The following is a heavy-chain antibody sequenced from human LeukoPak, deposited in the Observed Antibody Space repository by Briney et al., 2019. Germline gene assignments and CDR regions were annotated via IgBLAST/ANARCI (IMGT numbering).Heavy chain of an antibody. D-gene: IGHD3-10*01. J-gene: IGHJ4*02. Sequence: GGSLRLSCAASGFSISNDWMSWVRQAPGKGLEWIGRVKSKASGETADYAAPVKGRFTISRDDAKNTLYLQMNSLKTEDTAVYYCTLIKGWGSGSYYLDYWGQGTLVTVSS. V-gene: IGHV3-15*01. CDR2: VKSKASGETA. CDR3: TLIKGWGSGSYYLDY. CDR1: GFSISNDW.